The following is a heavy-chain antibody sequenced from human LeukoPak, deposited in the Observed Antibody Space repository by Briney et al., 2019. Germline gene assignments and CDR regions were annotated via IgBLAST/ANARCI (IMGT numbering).Heavy chain of an antibody. V-gene: IGHV4-4*02. J-gene: IGHJ4*02. CDR2: IYHSGST. Sequence: SETLSLTCAVSGDSISSSNWWSWVRQPPEKGLEWIGEIYHSGSTNYNPSLKSRVTISVDKSKNQFSLKLSSVTAADTAVYYCARDVNSYAHCGHWGQGTLVTVSS. CDR1: GDSISSSNW. CDR3: ARDVNSYAHCGH. D-gene: IGHD5-18*01.